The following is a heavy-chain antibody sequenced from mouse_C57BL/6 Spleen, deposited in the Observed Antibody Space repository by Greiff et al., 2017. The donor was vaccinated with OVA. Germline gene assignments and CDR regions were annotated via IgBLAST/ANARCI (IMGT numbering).Heavy chain of an antibody. CDR3: ARSGLGWYFDV. Sequence: VQRVESGPELVKPGASVKISCKASGYAFSSSWMNWVKQRPGKGLEWIGRIYPGDGDTNYNGKFKGKATLTADKSSSTAYMQLSSLTSEDSAVYFCARSGLGWYFDVWGTGTTVTVSS. J-gene: IGHJ1*03. D-gene: IGHD3-3*01. CDR1: GYAFSSSW. V-gene: IGHV1-82*01. CDR2: IYPGDGDT.